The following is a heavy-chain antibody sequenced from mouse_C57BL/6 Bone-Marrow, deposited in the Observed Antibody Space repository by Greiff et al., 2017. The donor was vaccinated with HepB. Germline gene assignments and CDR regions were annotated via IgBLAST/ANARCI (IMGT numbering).Heavy chain of an antibody. V-gene: IGHV5-17*01. CDR2: ISSGSSTI. D-gene: IGHD1-1*01. CDR3: ARPGITTVVAPYFDY. CDR1: GFTFSDYG. Sequence: VQLKESGGGLVKPGGSLKLSCAASGFTFSDYGMHWVRQAPEKGLEWVAYISSGSSTIYYADTVKGRFTISRDNAKNTLFLQMTSLRSEDTAMYYCARPGITTVVAPYFDYWGQGTTLTVSS. J-gene: IGHJ2*01.